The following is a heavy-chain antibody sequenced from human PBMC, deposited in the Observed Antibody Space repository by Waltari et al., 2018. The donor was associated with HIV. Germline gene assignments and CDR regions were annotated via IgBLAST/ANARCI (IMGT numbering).Heavy chain of an antibody. D-gene: IGHD5-18*01. Sequence: EVQLVESGGGLIQPGGSLRLSCAASGFTVRSSFISWFRQAPGKGLEWFSVIYNAGSTYYAESVRGRFTSSRDTSKNTVSLQMKSLRADDTAVYYCERVYSYGYFDYWGQGTLVTVSS. CDR2: IYNAGST. CDR1: GFTVRSSF. J-gene: IGHJ4*02. CDR3: ERVYSYGYFDY. V-gene: IGHV3-53*01.